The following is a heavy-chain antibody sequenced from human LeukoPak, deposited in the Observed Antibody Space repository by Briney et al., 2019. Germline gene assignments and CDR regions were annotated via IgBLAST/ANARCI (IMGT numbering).Heavy chain of an antibody. CDR3: ARELWFGESPS. V-gene: IGHV4-34*01. J-gene: IGHJ4*02. CDR2: INHSGST. D-gene: IGHD3-10*01. Sequence: SEILSLTCAVYGGSFSGYYWSWIRQPPGKGLEWIGEINHSGSTNYNPSLKGRVTISVDTSKNQFSLKLSSVTAADTAVYYCARELWFGESPSWGQGTLVTVSS. CDR1: GGSFSGYY.